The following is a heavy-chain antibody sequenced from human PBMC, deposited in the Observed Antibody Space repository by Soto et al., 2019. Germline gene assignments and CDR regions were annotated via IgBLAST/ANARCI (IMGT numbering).Heavy chain of an antibody. J-gene: IGHJ3*02. Sequence: SETLSLTCTVSGGSISSYYWSWIRQPPGKGLEWIGYIYYSGSTNYNPSLKSRVTISVDTSKNQFSLKLSSVTAADTAVYYCARLGDGFGYSSGWLDAFDIWGQGTMVTVSS. CDR2: IYYSGST. CDR3: ARLGDGFGYSSGWLDAFDI. V-gene: IGHV4-59*08. D-gene: IGHD6-19*01. CDR1: GGSISSYY.